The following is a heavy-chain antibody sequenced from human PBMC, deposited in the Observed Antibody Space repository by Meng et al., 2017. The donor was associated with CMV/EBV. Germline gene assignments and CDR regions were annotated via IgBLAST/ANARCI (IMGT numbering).Heavy chain of an antibody. CDR3: AKVLGYSSSWCDAFDI. CDR2: INPNSGGT. D-gene: IGHD6-13*01. CDR1: GYTFTGYY. V-gene: IGHV1-2*02. J-gene: IGHJ3*02. Sequence: ASVKVSCKASGYTFTGYYMHWVRQAPGQGLEWMGWINPNSGGTNYAQKFQGRVTMTRDTSISTAYMELNSLRAEDTAVYYCAKVLGYSSSWCDAFDIWGQGTMVTVSS.